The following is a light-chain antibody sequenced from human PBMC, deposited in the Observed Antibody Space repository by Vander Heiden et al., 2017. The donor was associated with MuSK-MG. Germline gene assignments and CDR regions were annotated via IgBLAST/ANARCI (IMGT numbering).Light chain of an antibody. Sequence: EILMPQSPATLSVSPGDRATLSCRASQSVSNNLPRYQQKPEQAPRLLIYGASTMATGIPARFSGSGYRTEFTLTISSPQTEDFAVYNCQQNKNWPPVTFGPGTKVDIK. CDR2: GAS. CDR1: QSVSNN. CDR3: QQNKNWPPVT. V-gene: IGKV3-15*01. J-gene: IGKJ3*01.